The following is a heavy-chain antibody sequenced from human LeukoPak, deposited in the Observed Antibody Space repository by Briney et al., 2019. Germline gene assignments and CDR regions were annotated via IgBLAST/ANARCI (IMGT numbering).Heavy chain of an antibody. D-gene: IGHD3-10*01. V-gene: IGHV3-23*01. CDR2: ISGSGGST. CDR1: GFTFSSYG. Sequence: GSLRLSCAASGFTFSSYGMSWVRQAPGKGLEWVSAISGSGGSTYYADSMKGRFTISRDNSKNTLYLQMNSLRAEDTAAYYCAKNRVNYYGSGSSYDYWGQGTLVTVSS. CDR3: AKNRVNYYGSGSSYDY. J-gene: IGHJ4*02.